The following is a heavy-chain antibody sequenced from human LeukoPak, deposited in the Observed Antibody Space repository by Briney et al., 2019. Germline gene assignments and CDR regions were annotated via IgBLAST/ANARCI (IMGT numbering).Heavy chain of an antibody. V-gene: IGHV4-59*04. Sequence: KPSETLSITCTVSGGSISSYYWSWIRQPPGKGLEWIGSIYHSGSTYYNPSLKSRVTISVDTSNNQFSLKLSSVTAADTAVYYCASGDDKFGIWGQGTMVTVSS. J-gene: IGHJ3*02. D-gene: IGHD2-15*01. CDR2: IYHSGST. CDR3: ASGDDKFGI. CDR1: GGSISSYY.